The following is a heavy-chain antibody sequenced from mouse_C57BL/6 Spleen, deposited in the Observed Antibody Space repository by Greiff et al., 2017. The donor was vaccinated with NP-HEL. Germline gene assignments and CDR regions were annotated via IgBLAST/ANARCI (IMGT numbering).Heavy chain of an antibody. J-gene: IGHJ3*01. V-gene: IGHV5-17*01. CDR3: ARGSLYDYDLFAY. D-gene: IGHD2-4*01. Sequence: VKVVESGGGLVKPGGSLKLSCAASGFTFSDYGMHWVRQAPEKGLEWVAYISSGSSTIYYADTVKGRFTISRDNAKNTLFLQMTSLRSEDTAMYYCARGSLYDYDLFAYWGQGTLVTVSA. CDR2: ISSGSSTI. CDR1: GFTFSDYG.